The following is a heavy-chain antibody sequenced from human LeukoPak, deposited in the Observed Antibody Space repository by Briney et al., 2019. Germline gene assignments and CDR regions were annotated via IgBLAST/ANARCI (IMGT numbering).Heavy chain of an antibody. J-gene: IGHJ5*02. Sequence: GASVKVSCKASGYTFTGYYMHWVRQAPGQGLEWMGLINPSGGSTNYAQKFQGRVTMTRDTSISTAYMELSRLRSDDTAVYYCARVYSSSLLDWFDPWGQGTLVTVSS. V-gene: IGHV1-2*02. CDR1: GYTFTGYY. CDR3: ARVYSSSLLDWFDP. CDR2: INPSGGST. D-gene: IGHD6-13*01.